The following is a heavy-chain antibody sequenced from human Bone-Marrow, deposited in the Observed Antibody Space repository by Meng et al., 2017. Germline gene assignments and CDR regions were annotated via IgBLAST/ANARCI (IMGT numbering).Heavy chain of an antibody. CDR3: ARDEDISAAGKLFGDY. D-gene: IGHD6-25*01. Sequence: QVQLVQAGGEVQKPWATVEVSCKPSGYNFPDYYIHWGRRDPGQGLEWMGRINPKSGDTHYEQKFQARVTMTGDTSISTAYMELSGLRSDDTAMYYCARDEDISAAGKLFGDYWGQGTLVTVSS. J-gene: IGHJ4*02. V-gene: IGHV1-2*06. CDR2: INPKSGDT. CDR1: GYNFPDYY.